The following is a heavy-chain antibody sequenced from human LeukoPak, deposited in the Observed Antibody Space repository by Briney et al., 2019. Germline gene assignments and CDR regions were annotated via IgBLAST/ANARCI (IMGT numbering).Heavy chain of an antibody. CDR3: AVMTTNAPFDY. J-gene: IGHJ4*02. CDR2: ISRSSSYI. D-gene: IGHD4-17*01. CDR1: GFTFSSYS. V-gene: IGHV3-21*01. Sequence: GGSLRLSCAASGFTFSSYSMNWVRQAPGKGLEWVSSISRSSSYIYYADSVKGRFTISRDNAKNSLYLQMNSLRAEDTAVYYCAVMTTNAPFDYWGQGTLVTVSS.